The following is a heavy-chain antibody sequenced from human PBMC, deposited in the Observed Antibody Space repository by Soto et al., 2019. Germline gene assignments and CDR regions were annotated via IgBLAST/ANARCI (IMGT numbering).Heavy chain of an antibody. CDR2: VWHDGSNK. CDR1: GFIFSSFG. CDR3: AREGLSGSQPEFDS. Sequence: GGSLRLSCVVSGFIFSSFGMRWVRQAPGKGLEWVGFVWHDGSNKDYADSVKGRFTISRDNSKNTIYLHMNSLRAEDTAVYYCAREGLSGSQPEFDSWGQGTLVTVSS. V-gene: IGHV3-33*01. D-gene: IGHD1-26*01. J-gene: IGHJ4*02.